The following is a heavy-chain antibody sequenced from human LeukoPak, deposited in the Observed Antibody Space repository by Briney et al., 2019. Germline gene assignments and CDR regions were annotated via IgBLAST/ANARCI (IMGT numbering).Heavy chain of an antibody. CDR3: ALTRIIAVAGTGAFDI. CDR1: GFTFSSYS. V-gene: IGHV3-48*01. Sequence: GGSLRLSCAASGFTFSSYSMNWVRQAPGKGLEWASYISGSSSTIYYADSVKGRFTISRDNAKNSLYLQMNSLRAEDTAVYYCALTRIIAVAGTGAFDIWGQGTMVTVSS. D-gene: IGHD6-19*01. CDR2: ISGSSSTI. J-gene: IGHJ3*02.